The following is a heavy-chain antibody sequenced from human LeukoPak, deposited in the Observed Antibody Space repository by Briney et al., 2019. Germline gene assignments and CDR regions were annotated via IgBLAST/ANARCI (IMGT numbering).Heavy chain of an antibody. CDR2: IKQDGSEK. CDR3: ARGLRGDYYDSSGYSDY. V-gene: IGHV3-7*01. D-gene: IGHD3-22*01. Sequence: GGSLRLSCAASGFTFSSYWMSWVRQAPGKGLEWVANIKQDGSEKYYVDSVKGRFTISGDNAKNSLYLQMNSLRDEDTAVYYCARGLRGDYYDSSGYSDYWGQGTLVTVSP. J-gene: IGHJ4*02. CDR1: GFTFSSYW.